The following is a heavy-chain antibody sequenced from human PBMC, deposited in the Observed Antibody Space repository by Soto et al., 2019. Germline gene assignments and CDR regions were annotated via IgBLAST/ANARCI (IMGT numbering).Heavy chain of an antibody. CDR3: ARLGGSDWYIDY. J-gene: IGHJ4*02. Sequence: EVPLVESGGGLVQPGGSLRLSCAASGVTFRSYSMNWVRQAPGKGLEWVSYISISSSTIYYADSVKGRLTISRDNAKNLLYLQMNALIDEETDVYYCARLGGSDWYIDYWGQGTLVTVSS. CDR1: GVTFRSYS. D-gene: IGHD6-19*01. CDR2: ISISSSTI. V-gene: IGHV3-48*02.